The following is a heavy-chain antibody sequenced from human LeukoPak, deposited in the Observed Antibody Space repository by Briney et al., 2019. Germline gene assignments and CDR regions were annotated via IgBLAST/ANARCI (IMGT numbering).Heavy chain of an antibody. V-gene: IGHV3-23*01. CDR2: ISGSGGST. J-gene: IGHJ4*02. D-gene: IGHD3-9*01. CDR1: GFTFSSYA. CDR3: AIGGSPYYDILTGLTSTGNFDY. Sequence: PGGSLRLSCAASGFTFSSYAMSWVRQAPGKGLEWVSAISGSGGSTYYADSVKGRFTISRDNSKNTLYLQMNSLRAEDTAVYYCAIGGSPYYDILTGLTSTGNFDYWGQGTLVTVSS.